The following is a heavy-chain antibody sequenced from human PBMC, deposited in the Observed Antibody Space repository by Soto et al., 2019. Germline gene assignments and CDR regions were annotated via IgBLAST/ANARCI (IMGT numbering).Heavy chain of an antibody. CDR3: ARDGTAGLQPYGMDV. D-gene: IGHD4-4*01. Sequence: EVPLVESGGGLVQPGGSLRLSCAASGFTFSSYSMNWVRQAPGKGLEWVSYISSSSSTIYYADSVKGRFTISRDNAKNSLYLQMNSLRDEDTAVYYCARDGTAGLQPYGMDVWGQGTTVTVSS. CDR1: GFTFSSYS. J-gene: IGHJ6*02. V-gene: IGHV3-48*02. CDR2: ISSSSSTI.